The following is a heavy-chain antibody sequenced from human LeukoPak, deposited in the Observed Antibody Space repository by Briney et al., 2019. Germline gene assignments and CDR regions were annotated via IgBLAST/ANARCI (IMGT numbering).Heavy chain of an antibody. CDR1: GYTFTGYY. CDR3: ARGSTAVVPAAYGGVDP. CDR2: INPSGGST. V-gene: IGHV1-46*01. D-gene: IGHD2-2*01. J-gene: IGHJ5*02. Sequence: ASVKVSCKASGYTFTGYYMHWVRQAPGQGLEWMGIINPSGGSTSYAQKFQGRVTVTRDTSTSTVYMELSSLRSEDTAVYYCARGSTAVVPAAYGGVDPWGQGTLVTVSS.